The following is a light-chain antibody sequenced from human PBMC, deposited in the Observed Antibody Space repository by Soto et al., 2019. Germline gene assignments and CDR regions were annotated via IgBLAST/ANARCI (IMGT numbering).Light chain of an antibody. CDR3: QQSYSTPDT. CDR1: QSISSY. V-gene: IGKV1-39*01. Sequence: DIRMTQSPSSLSASVGDRVTITCRASQSISSYLNWYQQKPGKAPKLLIYAASSLQSGVPSRFSGSGSGTDFTLTISSLQPEDFATYYCQQSYSTPDTFGQGTKLEIK. J-gene: IGKJ2*01. CDR2: AAS.